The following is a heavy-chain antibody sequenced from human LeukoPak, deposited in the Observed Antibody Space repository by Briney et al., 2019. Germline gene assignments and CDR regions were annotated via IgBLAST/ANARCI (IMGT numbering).Heavy chain of an antibody. V-gene: IGHV3-20*04. CDR1: GFTFDDYG. CDR3: ARVGGGQKAFDI. Sequence: GGPLRLSCAASGFTFDDYGMSWVRQAPGKGLEWVSGINWNGGSTGYADSVKGRFTISRDNAKNSLYVQMNSLRAEDTALYYCARVGGGQKAFDIWGQGTMVTVSS. D-gene: IGHD2-15*01. J-gene: IGHJ3*02. CDR2: INWNGGST.